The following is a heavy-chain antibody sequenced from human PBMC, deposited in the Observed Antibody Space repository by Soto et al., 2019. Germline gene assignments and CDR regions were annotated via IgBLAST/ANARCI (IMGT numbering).Heavy chain of an antibody. J-gene: IGHJ4*02. Sequence: PSETLSLTCTVSGGSISSYFWSWIRQPPGKGLEWIGYIYYSGSTNYNPSLKSRVTISVDTSKNQFSLKLSSVTAADTAVYYCATVRYFDWLLLNWGQGTLVTVSS. CDR1: GGSISSYF. D-gene: IGHD3-9*01. CDR2: IYYSGST. V-gene: IGHV4-59*01. CDR3: ATVRYFDWLLLN.